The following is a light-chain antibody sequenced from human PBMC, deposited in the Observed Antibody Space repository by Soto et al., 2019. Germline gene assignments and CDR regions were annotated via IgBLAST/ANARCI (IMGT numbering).Light chain of an antibody. CDR1: QSTRNY. V-gene: IGKV1-39*01. J-gene: IGKJ1*01. CDR3: QQSYSTPPGP. CDR2: PAS. Sequence: GVGGTSACRASQSTRNYPNRYQETPGKAPKLLIYPASSLQSGVASRFSGSASGTDFTLSISSLQPEDFATYYCQQSYSTPPGPFGQGTIVDI.